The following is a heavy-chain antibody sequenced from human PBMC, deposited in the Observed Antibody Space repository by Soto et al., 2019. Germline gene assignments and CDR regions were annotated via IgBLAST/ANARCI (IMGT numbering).Heavy chain of an antibody. CDR1: GVNYSRYA. V-gene: IGHV3-23*01. Sequence: CAVYGVNYSRYAMSWVRPAPGKGLEWVSASSGNGADTSYEDCVRGRFTISRDNSKDTLFLQMNSLRADDTAVYYSAKERRGSGWFVCSYWAQGIRVTVSS. CDR3: AKERRGSGWFVCSY. J-gene: IGHJ4*02. CDR2: SSGNGADT. D-gene: IGHD6-19*01.